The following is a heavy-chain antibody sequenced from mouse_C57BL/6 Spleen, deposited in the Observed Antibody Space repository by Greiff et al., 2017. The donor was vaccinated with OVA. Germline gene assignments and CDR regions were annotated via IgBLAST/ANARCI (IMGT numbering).Heavy chain of an antibody. D-gene: IGHD1-1*01. Sequence: EVKLMESGPVLVKPGASVKMSCKASGYTFTDYYMNWVKQSHGKSLEWIGVINPYNGGPSYNQKFKGKATLTVDKSSSTAYMELNSLTSEDSAVYYCARPLLLRSYCDYWGQGTTLTVSS. CDR1: GYTFTDYY. V-gene: IGHV1-19*01. J-gene: IGHJ2*01. CDR3: ARPLLLRSYCDY. CDR2: INPYNGGP.